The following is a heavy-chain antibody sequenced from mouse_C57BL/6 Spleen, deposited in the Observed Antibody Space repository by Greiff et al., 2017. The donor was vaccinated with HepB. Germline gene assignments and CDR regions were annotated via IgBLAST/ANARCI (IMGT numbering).Heavy chain of an antibody. J-gene: IGHJ3*01. CDR1: GYSFTGYY. D-gene: IGHD2-4*01. V-gene: IGHV1-42*01. Sequence: EVKLQESGPELVKPGASVKISCKASGYSFTGYYMNWVKQSPEKSLEWIGEINPSTGGTTYNQKFKAKATLTVDKSSSTAYMQLKSLTSEDSAVYYCAHYDYDVGFAYWGQGTLVTVSA. CDR3: AHYDYDVGFAY. CDR2: INPSTGGT.